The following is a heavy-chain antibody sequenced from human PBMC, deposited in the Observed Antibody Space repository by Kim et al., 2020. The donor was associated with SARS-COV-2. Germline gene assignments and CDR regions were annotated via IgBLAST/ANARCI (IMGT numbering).Heavy chain of an antibody. J-gene: IGHJ6*02. CDR3: AKGPGSYYYYYYGMDV. D-gene: IGHD3-10*01. CDR1: GFTFSSYG. Sequence: GGSLRLSCAASGFTFSSYGMHWVRQAPGKGLEWVAVISYDGSNKYYADSVKGRFTISRDNSKNTLYLQMNSLRAEDTAVYYCAKGPGSYYYYYYGMDVWGPRTTCTVSS. V-gene: IGHV3-30*18. CDR2: ISYDGSNK.